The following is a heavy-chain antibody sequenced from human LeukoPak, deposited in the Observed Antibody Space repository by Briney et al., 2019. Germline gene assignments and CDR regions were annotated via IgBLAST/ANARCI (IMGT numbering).Heavy chain of an antibody. D-gene: IGHD3-22*01. J-gene: IGHJ4*02. CDR2: INPSGGST. CDR3: ARGSNSVYYFNVVAPYYFDY. V-gene: IGHV1-46*01. CDR1: GYTFTSYY. Sequence: ASVKVSCKASGYTFTSYYMHWVRQAPGQGLEWMGIINPSGGSTSYAQKFQGRVTMTRDTSTSTVYMELSSLRSEDTAVYYCARGSNSVYYFNVVAPYYFDYWGQGTLVTVSS.